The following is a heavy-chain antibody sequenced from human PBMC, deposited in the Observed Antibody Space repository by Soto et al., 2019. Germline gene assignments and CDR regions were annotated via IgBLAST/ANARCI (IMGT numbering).Heavy chain of an antibody. CDR2: IYYSGGT. Sequence: QVQLQESGPGLVKPSQTLSLTCTVSGGSISSGDYYWSWIRQPPGKGLEWIGYIYYSGGTYYNPSLKSRVAISVDTSKNQFSLKLSSVTAADTAVYYCAAYYDSSGYYGGGWFDPWGQGTLVTVSS. CDR3: AAYYDSSGYYGGGWFDP. D-gene: IGHD3-22*01. CDR1: GGSISSGDYY. V-gene: IGHV4-30-4*01. J-gene: IGHJ5*02.